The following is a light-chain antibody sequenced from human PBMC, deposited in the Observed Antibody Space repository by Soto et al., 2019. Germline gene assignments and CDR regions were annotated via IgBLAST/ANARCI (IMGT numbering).Light chain of an antibody. CDR2: GDS. V-gene: IGLV1-40*01. J-gene: IGLJ1*01. Sequence: QPVLTQPPSVSGAPGQRVTISCTGSGSNIGAGYDVHWYQHRPGTAPKLLVFGDSHRPSGVPDRFSGSKSGTSASLAITGLQAEDEGDYCCQSYDSTLDARYVFGTGTKLTVL. CDR3: QSYDSTLDARYV. CDR1: GSNIGAGYD.